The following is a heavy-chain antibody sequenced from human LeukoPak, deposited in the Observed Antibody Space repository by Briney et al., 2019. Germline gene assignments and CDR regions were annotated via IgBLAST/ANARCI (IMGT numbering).Heavy chain of an antibody. Sequence: SETLSLTCTVSGGSISSYYWTWIRQPPGKGLEWIGDIYYSGSTDYNPSLKSRVTISVDTSKIQFSLKLNSVTAADTAVYFCARCCSRASCYGVAAFDIWGQGTMVTVSS. J-gene: IGHJ3*02. CDR3: ARCCSRASCYGVAAFDI. V-gene: IGHV4-59*01. D-gene: IGHD2-2*01. CDR2: IYYSGST. CDR1: GGSISSYY.